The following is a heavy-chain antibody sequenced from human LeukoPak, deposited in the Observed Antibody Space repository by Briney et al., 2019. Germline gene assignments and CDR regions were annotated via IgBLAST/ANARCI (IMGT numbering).Heavy chain of an antibody. CDR1: GFTFSITA. D-gene: IGHD7-27*01. Sequence: GGSLRLSCAAAGFTFSITAMAWVRQAPGKGLEWVSTVTTADHTFYADSVRGRFTISRDNSENKMYLQMNSLRAEGTAVYYCVKGGWGSVCDIWGLGTVVTVPS. CDR2: VTTADHT. J-gene: IGHJ3*02. V-gene: IGHV3-23*01. CDR3: VKGGWGSVCDI.